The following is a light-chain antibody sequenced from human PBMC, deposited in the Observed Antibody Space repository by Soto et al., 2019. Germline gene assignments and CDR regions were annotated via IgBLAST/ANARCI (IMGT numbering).Light chain of an antibody. V-gene: IGKV1-39*01. CDR1: QGISTY. Sequence: DIQRTQSPSSLAASVGDRVTTTCRASQGISTYLGWYQQRQGRAHKLLIYDASSLLSGVPSRFSGSGSGTDITLTISSLQPEDFATYYCQQSYRTPYTFGPGTKLETK. CDR2: DAS. J-gene: IGKJ2*01. CDR3: QQSYRTPYT.